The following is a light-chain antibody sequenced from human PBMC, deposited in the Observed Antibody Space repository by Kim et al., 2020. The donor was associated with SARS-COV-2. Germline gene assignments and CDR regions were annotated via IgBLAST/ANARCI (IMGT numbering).Light chain of an antibody. J-gene: IGLJ2*01. CDR1: SSNIGTKT. CDR2: NNN. V-gene: IGLV1-44*01. CDR3: AAWDDSLNGVV. Sequence: QSVLTQPPSASGTPGQRVTISCSGSSSNIGTKTVSWYQQLPGTAPKHLIYNNNQRPAGVPDRFSGSKSGTSASLAISGLQSEDEADYYCAAWDDSLNGVVFGGGPQLTVL.